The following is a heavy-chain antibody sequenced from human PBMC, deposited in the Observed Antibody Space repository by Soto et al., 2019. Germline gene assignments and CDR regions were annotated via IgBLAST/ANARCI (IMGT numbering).Heavy chain of an antibody. Sequence: EAQLVESGGGLVKPGGSLRLSCAASGFTFSNAWMRWVRQAPGKGLEWVGRIKSKTDGGTTDYAAPVKGRFTISRDDSKNTLYLQMNSLKTEDTAVYYCTTDFWDILTGYYYFDYWGQGTLVTVSS. J-gene: IGHJ4*02. CDR2: IKSKTDGGTT. V-gene: IGHV3-15*01. CDR3: TTDFWDILTGYYYFDY. CDR1: GFTFSNAW. D-gene: IGHD3-9*01.